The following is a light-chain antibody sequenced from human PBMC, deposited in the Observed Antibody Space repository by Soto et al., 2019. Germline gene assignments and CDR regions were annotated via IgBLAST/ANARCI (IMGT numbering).Light chain of an antibody. CDR1: QSVSSN. CDR3: QQYGSSGT. Sequence: EIVLTQSPGTLSLSPGESATLSCRASQSVSSNLAWHQQKPGQAPRLLIYGASNRATGIPDRFSGSGSGTDFTLTISRLEPEDFAVYYCQQYGSSGTFGQGTKVDI. J-gene: IGKJ1*01. CDR2: GAS. V-gene: IGKV3-20*01.